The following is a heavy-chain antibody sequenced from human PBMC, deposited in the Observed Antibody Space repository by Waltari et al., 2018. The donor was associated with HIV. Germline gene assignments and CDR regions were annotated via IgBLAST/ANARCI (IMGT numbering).Heavy chain of an antibody. CDR3: AREGYSYGTLGY. D-gene: IGHD5-18*01. Sequence: QVQLQESGPGLVKPSQTLSLTCTVSGGSISSGGYYWSWIRRHPGKGLEWIGYIYYSGRTYYNPSLKSRVTISVDTSKNQFSLKLSSVTAADTAVYYCAREGYSYGTLGYWGQGTLVTVSS. J-gene: IGHJ4*02. V-gene: IGHV4-31*03. CDR1: GGSISSGGYY. CDR2: IYYSGRT.